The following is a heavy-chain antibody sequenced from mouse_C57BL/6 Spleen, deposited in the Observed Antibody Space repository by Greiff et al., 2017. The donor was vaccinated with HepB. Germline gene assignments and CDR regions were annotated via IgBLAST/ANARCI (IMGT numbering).Heavy chain of an antibody. D-gene: IGHD1-1*01. CDR3: ARNYGSQAWFAY. V-gene: IGHV3-6*01. CDR1: GYSITSGYY. CDR2: ISYDGSN. J-gene: IGHJ3*01. Sequence: ESGPGLVKPSQSLSLTCSVTGYSITSGYYWNWIRQFPGNKLEWMGYISYDGSNNYNPSLKNRISITRDTSKNQFFLKLNSVTTEDTATYYCARNYGSQAWFAYWGQGTLVTVSA.